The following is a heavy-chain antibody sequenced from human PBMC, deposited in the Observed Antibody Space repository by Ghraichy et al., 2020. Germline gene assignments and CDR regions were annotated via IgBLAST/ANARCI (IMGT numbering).Heavy chain of an antibody. CDR2: INPNSGGT. CDR3: ARGVPRYAMEGGNNWFDP. D-gene: IGHD2-8*01. V-gene: IGHV1-2*02. Sequence: ASVKVSCKDSGYTFTGYYMHWVRQAPGQGLEWMGWINPNSGGTNYAQKFQGRVTMTRDTSISTAYMELSRLRSDDTAVYYCARGVPRYAMEGGNNWFDPWGQGTLVTVSS. CDR1: GYTFTGYY. J-gene: IGHJ5*02.